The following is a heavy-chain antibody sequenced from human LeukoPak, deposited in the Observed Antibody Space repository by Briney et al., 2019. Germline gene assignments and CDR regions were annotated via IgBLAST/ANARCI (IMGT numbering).Heavy chain of an antibody. CDR3: ARPADCSGGSCHFDY. V-gene: IGHV5-51*01. Sequence: GDSLKISCRGSGYTFTTAWIAWVRQMPGKGLEWMGIIYPGDSDTRYSPSFQGQVTISADKSISTAYLQWSSLKASDTAMYYCARPADCSGGSCHFDYWGQGTLVTVSS. D-gene: IGHD2-15*01. CDR1: GYTFTTAW. J-gene: IGHJ4*02. CDR2: IYPGDSDT.